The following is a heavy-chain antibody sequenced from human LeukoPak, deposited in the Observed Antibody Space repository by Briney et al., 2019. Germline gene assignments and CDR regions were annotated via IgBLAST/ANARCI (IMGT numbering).Heavy chain of an antibody. V-gene: IGHV3-23*01. CDR3: AKGNPRGGYFDWLLQQNYFDY. J-gene: IGHJ4*02. CDR1: GFTLSSHG. D-gene: IGHD3-9*01. CDR2: ISGSGGST. Sequence: GGSLRLSCAASGFTLSSHGMSWVRQAPGKGLEWVSAISGSGGSTYYADSVKGRFTIPRDNSKNTLYLQMNSLRAEDTAVYYCAKGNPRGGYFDWLLQQNYFDYWGQGTLVTVSS.